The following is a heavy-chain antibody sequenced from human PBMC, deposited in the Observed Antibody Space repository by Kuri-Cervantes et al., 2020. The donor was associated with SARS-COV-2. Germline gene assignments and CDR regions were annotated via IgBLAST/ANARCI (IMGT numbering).Heavy chain of an antibody. Sequence: SGPTLVKPTQTLALTCTFSGFSLSTSGMCVSWIRQPPGKALEWLARIDWDDDKYYETSLSTRLSISKDTSKDQVVLTMTNMDPVDTGTHYCVRIRAATVIADYWGQGALVTVSS. V-gene: IGHV2-70*11. J-gene: IGHJ4*02. CDR3: VRIRAATVIADY. CDR2: IDWDDDK. CDR1: GFSLSTSGMC. D-gene: IGHD4-11*01.